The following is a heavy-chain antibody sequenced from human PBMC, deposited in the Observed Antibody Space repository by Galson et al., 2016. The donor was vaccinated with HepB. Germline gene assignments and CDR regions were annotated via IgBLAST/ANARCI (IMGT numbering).Heavy chain of an antibody. D-gene: IGHD6-19*01. Sequence: SETLSLTCTVSGGSMTNQYWSWIRQPPGKGLEWIGNIYYRGNTNYNPSLKSRVTLSIETSKNQFSLNLSSVTTADTAVYYCARVGQLDVFDIWGQGTMVIVSS. CDR3: ARVGQLDVFDI. J-gene: IGHJ3*02. V-gene: IGHV4-59*11. CDR2: IYYRGNT. CDR1: GGSMTNQY.